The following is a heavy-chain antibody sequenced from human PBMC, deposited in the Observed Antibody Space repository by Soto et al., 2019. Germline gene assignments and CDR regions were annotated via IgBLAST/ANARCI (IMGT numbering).Heavy chain of an antibody. D-gene: IGHD3-16*01. CDR1: GGTFSSNTYG. V-gene: IGHV1-69*01. CDR3: ARGFAYDAYNGDVRGNAFDI. CDR2: ITPLFRAS. J-gene: IGHJ3*02. Sequence: QGQLVQSGAEVKRPGSSVKVSCKASGGTFSSNTYGISWVRQAPGLGLEWVVGITPLFRASTYGQKFQGRVTITADESTGTAYMELSRLRSEDTALYYCARGFAYDAYNGDVRGNAFDIWGQGTMVTVSS.